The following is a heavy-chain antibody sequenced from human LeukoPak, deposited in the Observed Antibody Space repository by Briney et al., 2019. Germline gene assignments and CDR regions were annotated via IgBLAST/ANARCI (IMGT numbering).Heavy chain of an antibody. CDR2: TYYRSKWFN. V-gene: IGHV6-1*01. D-gene: IGHD4-17*01. J-gene: IGHJ4*02. CDR3: ARDYGETFDY. Sequence: SQTLSLTCAISGDSVSSNSATWNWNRQSPSRGLEWLGRTYYRSKWFNTYAISVKSRITINPDTSKNQFSLQLNSVTPEDTAVYFCARDYGETFDYWGQGTLVTVSS. CDR1: GDSVSSNSAT.